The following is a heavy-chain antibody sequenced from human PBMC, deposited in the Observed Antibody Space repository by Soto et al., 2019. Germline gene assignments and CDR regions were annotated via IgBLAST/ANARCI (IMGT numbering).Heavy chain of an antibody. D-gene: IGHD6-6*01. CDR1: GFTVSSNY. CDR2: IYSGGST. V-gene: IGHV3-53*01. CDR3: ARDSSSSVVPYGMDV. Sequence: GGSLRLSCAASGFTVSSNYMSWVRQAPGKGLEWVSVIYSGGSTYYADSVKGRFTISRDNSKNTLYLQMNSLRAEDTAVYYCARDSSSSVVPYGMDVWGQGTTVTVSS. J-gene: IGHJ6*02.